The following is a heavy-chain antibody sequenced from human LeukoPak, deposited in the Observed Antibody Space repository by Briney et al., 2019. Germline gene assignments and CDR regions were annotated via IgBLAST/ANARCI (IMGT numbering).Heavy chain of an antibody. J-gene: IGHJ4*02. V-gene: IGHV4-39*01. D-gene: IGHD3-22*01. CDR3: ARYWGPYDNSGAYFGY. CDR1: GDFISSSSYY. CDR2: IHYTGST. Sequence: SETLSLTCTVSGDFISSSSYYWVWLRQPPGKGLEWIATIHYTGSTYYNPSLKSRVTISVDTSKNQFSLKLSSVTAADTAMYYCARYWGPYDNSGAYFGYWGQGTLVTVSS.